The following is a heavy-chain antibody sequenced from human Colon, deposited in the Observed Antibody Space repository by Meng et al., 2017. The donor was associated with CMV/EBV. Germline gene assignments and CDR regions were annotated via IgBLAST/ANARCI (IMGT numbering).Heavy chain of an antibody. CDR3: ARKGWNYREAFDM. V-gene: IGHV3-74*01. J-gene: IGHJ3*02. CDR2: INGNGISV. D-gene: IGHD3-16*02. CDR1: GFTVTTSW. Sequence: GESLKISCAASGFTVTTSWMHWVRQAPGKGLDWVARINGNGISVSYADSVKGRFTISRDNAKNSVYLQMNSLRAEDTAVYYCARKGWNYREAFDMWGQGTRVTVSS.